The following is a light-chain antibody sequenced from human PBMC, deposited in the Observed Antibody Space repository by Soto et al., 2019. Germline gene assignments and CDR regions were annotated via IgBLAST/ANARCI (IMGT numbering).Light chain of an antibody. V-gene: IGKV2-28*01. J-gene: IGKJ4*01. CDR1: QSLLHSDGYNY. CDR2: LVS. Sequence: DIVITQSPLSLPVTPGEPASISCISSQSLLHSDGYNYLNWYLQKPGQSPQLLIYLVSNRASGVPERFSGSGSGTDFTLKISRVEAEDVGVYYCMQALQTPLTFGGGTKVDIK. CDR3: MQALQTPLT.